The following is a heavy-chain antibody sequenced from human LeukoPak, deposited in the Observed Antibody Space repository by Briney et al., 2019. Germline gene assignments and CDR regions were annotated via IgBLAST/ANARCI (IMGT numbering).Heavy chain of an antibody. D-gene: IGHD3-3*01. CDR3: ATASGEWLLSPFDY. CDR1: GFTFSSCA. V-gene: IGHV3-23*01. CDR2: VSASDGGT. J-gene: IGHJ4*02. Sequence: PAGSLRLSCAASGFTFSSCAMSWVRQAPGRGLEWVSTVSASDGGTYYADSVKGRFTISRDISKNTLYLQMNSLRAEDTAVYYCATASGEWLLSPFDYWGQGTLVTVSS.